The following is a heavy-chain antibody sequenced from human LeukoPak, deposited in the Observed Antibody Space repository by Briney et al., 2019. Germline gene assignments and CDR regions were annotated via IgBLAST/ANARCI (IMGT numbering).Heavy chain of an antibody. CDR1: GYTFTGYY. V-gene: IGHV1-2*02. Sequence: ASVKVSCKTSGYTFTGYYIHWVRQAPGQGLQWLGWINPNSGGTNYAQNFQGRVTVTRDTSTATAYMELRWLTSDDTAVYYCAREGHDYGDYRPFDYWGQGTLVTVSS. J-gene: IGHJ4*02. CDR3: AREGHDYGDYRPFDY. CDR2: INPNSGGT. D-gene: IGHD4-17*01.